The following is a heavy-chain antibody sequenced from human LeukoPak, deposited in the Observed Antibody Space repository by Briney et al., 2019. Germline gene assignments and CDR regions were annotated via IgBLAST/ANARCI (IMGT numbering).Heavy chain of an antibody. J-gene: IGHJ6*02. D-gene: IGHD6-6*01. CDR3: ARVLRIAAPSNYYYYYGMDV. CDR1: GGSISSGGYY. CDR2: IYYSGST. Sequence: SQTLSLTCTVSGGSISSGGYYWSWIRQPPGKGLEWIGYIYYSGSTNYNPSLKSRVTISVDTSKNQFSLKLSSVTAADTAVYYCARVLRIAAPSNYYYYYGMDVWGQGTTVTVSS. V-gene: IGHV4-61*08.